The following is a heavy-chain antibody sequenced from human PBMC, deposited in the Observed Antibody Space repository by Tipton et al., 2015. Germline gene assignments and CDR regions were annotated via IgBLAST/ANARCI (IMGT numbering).Heavy chain of an antibody. Sequence: QLVQSGAEVKKPGASVKVSCKASGYTFTSYGISWVRQAPGQGLEWMGWISAYNGKTNYAPKLQDRITMTTDTSTSTAYLEVRSLRSDDTAVYFCAREDVRDGYNDYWGQGTLVTVSS. V-gene: IGHV1-18*01. J-gene: IGHJ4*02. CDR3: AREDVRDGYNDY. D-gene: IGHD5-24*01. CDR2: ISAYNGKT. CDR1: GYTFTSYG.